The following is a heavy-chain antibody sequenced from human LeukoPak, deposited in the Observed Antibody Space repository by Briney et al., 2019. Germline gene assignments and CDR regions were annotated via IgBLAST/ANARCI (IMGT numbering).Heavy chain of an antibody. V-gene: IGHV3-11*05. Sequence: GGSLRLSCAASGFTFSDYYMSGIRQARGKGLEGVSYISSSSSYTNYADSVKGRFTISRDNAKNSLYLQMNSLRAEDTAVYYCARGAGGIQLWSNFDYWGQGTLVTVSS. CDR1: GFTFSDYY. D-gene: IGHD5-18*01. CDR3: ARGAGGIQLWSNFDY. CDR2: ISSSSSYT. J-gene: IGHJ4*02.